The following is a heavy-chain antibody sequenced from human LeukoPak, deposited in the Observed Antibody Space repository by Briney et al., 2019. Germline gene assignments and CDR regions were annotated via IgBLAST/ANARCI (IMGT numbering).Heavy chain of an antibody. CDR2: IYHSGST. J-gene: IGHJ4*02. Sequence: SETLSLTCAVSGGSISSSNWWSWVRQPPGKGLEWIGEIYHSGSTNYNPSLKSRVTISVDKSKNQFSLKLSSVTAADTAVYYCARGYCSGGSCYFFDYWGQGTLVTVSS. CDR3: ARGYCSGGSCYFFDY. CDR1: GGSISSSNW. D-gene: IGHD2-15*01. V-gene: IGHV4-4*02.